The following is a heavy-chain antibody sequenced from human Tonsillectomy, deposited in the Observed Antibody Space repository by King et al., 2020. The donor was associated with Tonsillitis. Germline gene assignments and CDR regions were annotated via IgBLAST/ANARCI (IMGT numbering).Heavy chain of an antibody. CDR2: IYYSGST. J-gene: IGHJ3*02. D-gene: IGHD3-22*01. Sequence: VQLQESGPGLVKPSETLSLTCTVSGGSIRSYYWSWIRQPPGKGLEWIGYIYYSGSTNYNPSLKSRVTISVDTSKNQFSLMLSSVTAADTAVYYCAGDWDIYDSREEHAFDIWGQGTMVTVSS. V-gene: IGHV4-59*01. CDR3: AGDWDIYDSREEHAFDI. CDR1: GGSIRSYY.